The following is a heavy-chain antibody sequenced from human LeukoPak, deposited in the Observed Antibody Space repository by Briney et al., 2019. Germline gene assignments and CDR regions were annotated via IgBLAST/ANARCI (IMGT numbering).Heavy chain of an antibody. CDR2: MSSSGNAI. CDR3: ARIADYYDSSGYNSVDY. D-gene: IGHD3-22*01. CDR1: GFPFSSYE. Sequence: GGSLRLSCAASGFPFSSYEMNWVRQAPGKGLEWVSYMSSSGNAIYYADSVKGRFTISRDNAKNSLYLQMNSLRAEDTAVYYCARIADYYDSSGYNSVDYWGQGTLVTVSS. V-gene: IGHV3-48*03. J-gene: IGHJ4*02.